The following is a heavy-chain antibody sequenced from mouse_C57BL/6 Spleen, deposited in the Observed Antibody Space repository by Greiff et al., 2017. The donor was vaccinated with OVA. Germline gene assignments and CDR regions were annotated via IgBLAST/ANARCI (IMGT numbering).Heavy chain of an antibody. Sequence: QVKLQQSGAELVKPGASVKLSCKASGYTFTSYWMQWVKQRPGQGLEWIGEIDPSASYTNYSQKFKGKATLTVDTSSSTAYMQLSSLTSEDSAVYYCARKGCGNYGSSYDYFDYWGQGTTLTVSS. D-gene: IGHD1-1*01. V-gene: IGHV1-50*01. J-gene: IGHJ2*01. CDR2: IDPSASYT. CDR1: GYTFTSYW. CDR3: ARKGCGNYGSSYDYFDY.